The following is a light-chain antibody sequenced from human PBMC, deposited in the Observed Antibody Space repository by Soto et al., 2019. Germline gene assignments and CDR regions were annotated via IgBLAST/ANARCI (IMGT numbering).Light chain of an antibody. CDR2: GAS. CDR3: QQTKSYPST. Sequence: AIQLTQSPSSLSASVGDRVTITCRASQDISSSLAWYQQKAGKAPKLLIYGASILQSGVPSGFSGSGFGTDFTLTISSLRAEDFGIYFCQQTKSYPSTFGGGTKVDIK. CDR1: QDISSS. V-gene: IGKV1-13*02. J-gene: IGKJ4*01.